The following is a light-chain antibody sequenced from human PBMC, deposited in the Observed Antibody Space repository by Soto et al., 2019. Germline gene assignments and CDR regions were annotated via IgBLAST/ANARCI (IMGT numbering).Light chain of an antibody. CDR3: QTWGTGVAV. Sequence: QLVLTQSPSASASLGASVKLTCTLSSGHSSYAIAWHQQQPEKGPRYLMKLNSDGSHSKGDGIPDRFSGSSSGAERYLTISSLQSEDEADYYCQTWGTGVAVFGGGTQLTV. CDR2: LNSDGSH. J-gene: IGLJ7*01. V-gene: IGLV4-69*01. CDR1: SGHSSYA.